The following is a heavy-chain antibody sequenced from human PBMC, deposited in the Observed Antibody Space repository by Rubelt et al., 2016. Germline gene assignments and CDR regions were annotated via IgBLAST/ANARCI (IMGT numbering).Heavy chain of an antibody. Sequence: QVQLQESGPELVKPSETLSLTCTVSGGSISSYYWNWIRQPPGKGLEWIGEINHSGTTNYNPSLKSRVTMSVDTSKKQFSLKLTSVTAADSAVDYCASSWYMVWWGQGTLVTVSS. CDR1: GGSISSYY. CDR3: ASSWYMVW. D-gene: IGHD6-13*01. V-gene: IGHV4-34*10. CDR2: INHSGTT. J-gene: IGHJ4*02.